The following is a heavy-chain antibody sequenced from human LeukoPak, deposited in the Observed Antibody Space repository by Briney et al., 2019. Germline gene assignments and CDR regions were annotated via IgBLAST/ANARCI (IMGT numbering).Heavy chain of an antibody. D-gene: IGHD6-13*01. CDR2: MNPNSGNT. J-gene: IGHJ4*02. V-gene: IGHV1-8*02. CDR1: GYTFTSYG. CDR3: ASQGPGIAAAGTMSDY. Sequence: ASVKVSCKASGYTFTSYGISWVRQAPGQGLEWMGWMNPNSGNTGYAQKFQGRVTMTRNTSISTAYMELSSLRSEDTAVYYCASQGPGIAAAGTMSDYWGQGTLVTVSS.